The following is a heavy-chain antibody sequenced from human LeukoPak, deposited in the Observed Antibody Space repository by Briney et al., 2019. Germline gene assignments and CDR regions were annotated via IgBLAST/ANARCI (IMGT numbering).Heavy chain of an antibody. CDR2: ISSSGSTI. CDR1: GFTFSDYY. Sequence: PGGSLRLSCAASGFTFSDYYMSWIRQAPGKGLEWVSYISSSGSTIYYADSVKGRFTISRDNAKNSLYLQMNSLRAEDTAVYYCARVTGVAAGYYYYYGMDVWGQGTTVTVSS. D-gene: IGHD2-15*01. V-gene: IGHV3-11*01. J-gene: IGHJ6*02. CDR3: ARVTGVAAGYYYYYGMDV.